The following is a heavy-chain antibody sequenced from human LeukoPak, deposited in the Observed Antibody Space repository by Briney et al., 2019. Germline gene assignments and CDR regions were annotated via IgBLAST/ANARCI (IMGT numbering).Heavy chain of an antibody. CDR3: ARGWLHSHFDY. CDR1: GFTVSSSY. J-gene: IGHJ4*02. Sequence: GGSLRLSCAASGFTVSSSYMSWVRQAPGKGLEWVSVIYSGGSTYYADSVKGRFTISRDNSKNTLYLQMNSLRAEDTAVYYCARGWLHSHFDYWGQGTLVTVSS. CDR2: IYSGGST. V-gene: IGHV3-53*01. D-gene: IGHD5-24*01.